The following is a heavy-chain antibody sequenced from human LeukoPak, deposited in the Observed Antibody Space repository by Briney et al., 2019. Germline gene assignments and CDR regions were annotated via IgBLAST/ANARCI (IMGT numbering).Heavy chain of an antibody. CDR3: ARGAYYYED. D-gene: IGHD3-22*01. J-gene: IGHJ4*02. CDR1: GFTFSSHS. V-gene: IGHV3-48*01. CDR2: ISSSSSTI. Sequence: GGSLRLSCAASGFTFSSHSMNWVRQAPGEGLEWVSYISSSSSTIYYADSVKGRLTISRDNAKNSLYLQMNSLRAEDTAVYYCARGAYYYEDWGQGTLVTVSS.